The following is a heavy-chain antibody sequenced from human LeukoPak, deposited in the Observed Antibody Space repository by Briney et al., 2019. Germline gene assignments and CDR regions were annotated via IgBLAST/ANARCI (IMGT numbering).Heavy chain of an antibody. D-gene: IGHD3-10*01. J-gene: IGHJ4*02. CDR2: IYHSGST. Sequence: PSQTLSLTCAASGGSISSGGYSWSWIRQPPGKGLEWIGYIYHSGSTYYNPSLKSRVTISVDRSKNQFSLKLSSVTAADTAVYYCARGRWFGELLYPFDYWGQGTLVTVSS. CDR1: GGSISSGGYS. CDR3: ARGRWFGELLYPFDY. V-gene: IGHV4-30-2*01.